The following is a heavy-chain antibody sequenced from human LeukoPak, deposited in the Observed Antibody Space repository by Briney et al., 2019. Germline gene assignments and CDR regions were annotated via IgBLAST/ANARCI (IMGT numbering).Heavy chain of an antibody. V-gene: IGHV3-30*18. D-gene: IGHD1-26*01. Sequence: GGSLRLSCAASGFTFSSYGMHWVRQAPGKGLEWVAVISYDGSNKYYADSVKGRFTISRDNSKNTLYLQMNSLRAEDTAVYYCAKSSGSYGGGFDYWGQGTLVTVSS. CDR3: AKSSGSYGGGFDY. CDR1: GFTFSSYG. J-gene: IGHJ4*02. CDR2: ISYDGSNK.